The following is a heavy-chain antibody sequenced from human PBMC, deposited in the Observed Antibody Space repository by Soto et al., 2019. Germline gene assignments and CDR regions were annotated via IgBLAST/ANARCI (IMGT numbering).Heavy chain of an antibody. Sequence: SETLSLTCTVSNDSISTYYWTWFRQPPGKGLEWIGFIYYSGSTNYNPPLQSRVTISVDTSKNQFSLKMNSVTAADTAVYYCARPGRDWGALHYWGQGTLVTVS. V-gene: IGHV4-59*08. CDR3: ARPGRDWGALHY. D-gene: IGHD7-27*01. CDR1: NDSISTYY. J-gene: IGHJ4*02. CDR2: IYYSGST.